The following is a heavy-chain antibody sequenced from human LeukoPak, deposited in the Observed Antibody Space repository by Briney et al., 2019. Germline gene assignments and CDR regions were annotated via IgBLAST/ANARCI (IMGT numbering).Heavy chain of an antibody. CDR2: TYYRSKWYN. V-gene: IGHV6-1*01. J-gene: IGHJ6*02. Sequence: SQTLSLTCAISGDSVSSNSAAWHWIRQSPSRGLEWLGRTYYRSKWYNDYAVSVKSRITINPDTSKNQFSLQLNSVTPEDTAVYYCARRPGGGYSSDPRYYYYYGMDVWGQGTTVTVSS. CDR1: GDSVSSNSAA. D-gene: IGHD6-19*01. CDR3: ARRPGGGYSSDPRYYYYYGMDV.